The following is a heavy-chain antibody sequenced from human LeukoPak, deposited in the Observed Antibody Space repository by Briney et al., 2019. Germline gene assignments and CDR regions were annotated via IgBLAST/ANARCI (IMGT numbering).Heavy chain of an antibody. CDR1: GFTLSNAW. CDR2: IKSKTNGETR. V-gene: IGHV3-15*01. CDR3: SRTRHRWLQLASWDY. J-gene: IGHJ4*02. Sequence: GGSLRLSCAASGFTLSNAWMNWVRQAPGKGLEWVGLIKSKTNGETRDYAAPVKGRFTISRDDSKSIAYLQMNSLKTEDTAMYYCSRTRHRWLQLASWDYWGQGSQVTVSS. D-gene: IGHD5-24*01.